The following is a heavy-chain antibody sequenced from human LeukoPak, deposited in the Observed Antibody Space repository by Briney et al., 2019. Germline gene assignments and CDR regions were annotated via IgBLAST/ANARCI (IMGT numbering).Heavy chain of an antibody. CDR3: ARELGGSGYRFFDY. CDR1: GYTFTSYD. D-gene: IGHD3-22*01. J-gene: IGHJ4*02. CDR2: ISAHNGNT. Sequence: ASVKVSCKASGYTFTSYDIGWVRQAPGHGLEWMGWISAHNGNTIYAQDIQGRVTMTTDTSTSTACMELRSLRSDDTAVCYCARELGGSGYRFFDYWGQGTLVTVSS. V-gene: IGHV1-18*01.